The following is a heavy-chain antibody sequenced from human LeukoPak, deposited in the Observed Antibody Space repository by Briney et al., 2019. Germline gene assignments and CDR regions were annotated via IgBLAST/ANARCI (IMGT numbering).Heavy chain of an antibody. J-gene: IGHJ4*02. CDR2: IYYSGST. V-gene: IGHV4-39*01. D-gene: IGHD3-3*01. CDR3: ARAYDFWSGYHFTYDY. Sequence: MSSGTLSLTCTVSGGSISSSSYYWGWIRQPPGKGLEWIGRIYYSGSTYYNPSLKSRVTISVDTSKNQFSLKLSSVTAADTAVYYCARAYDFWSGYHFTYDYWGQGTLVTVSS. CDR1: GGSISSSSYY.